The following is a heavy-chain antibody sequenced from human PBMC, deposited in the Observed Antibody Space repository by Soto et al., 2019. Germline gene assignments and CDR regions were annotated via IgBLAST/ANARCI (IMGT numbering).Heavy chain of an antibody. CDR3: ARDRRGYPNYFDY. D-gene: IGHD1-1*01. CDR1: GYTFTGYY. CDR2: INPNSGGT. V-gene: IGHV1-2*04. J-gene: IGHJ4*02. Sequence: ASVKVSCKASGYTFTGYYMHWVRQAPGQGLEWMGWINPNSGGTNYAQKFQGWVTMTRDTSISTAYMELSRLRSDDTAVYYCARDRRGYPNYFDYRGQGTLVTVSS.